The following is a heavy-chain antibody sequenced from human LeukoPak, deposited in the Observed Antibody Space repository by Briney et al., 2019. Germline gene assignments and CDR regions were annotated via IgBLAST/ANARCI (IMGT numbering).Heavy chain of an antibody. J-gene: IGHJ4*02. V-gene: IGHV3-21*01. CDR2: ISSSSSYI. Sequence: GGSLRLSCAASGFTFSSYSMNWVRQAPGKGLEWVSSISSSSSYIYYADSVKGRFTISRDNAKNSLYLQMNSLRAEDTAVYYCARANMTTPQFDYWGQGTLVTVSS. CDR3: ARANMTTPQFDY. CDR1: GFTFSSYS. D-gene: IGHD4-17*01.